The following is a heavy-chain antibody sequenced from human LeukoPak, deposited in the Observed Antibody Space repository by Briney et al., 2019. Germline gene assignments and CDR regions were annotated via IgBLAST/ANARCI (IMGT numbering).Heavy chain of an antibody. CDR2: ISGSGGST. CDR3: ATRFGELKAEYFQH. Sequence: GGSLRLSCAAAGLTFSSYAMSWVRQAPGKGLEWVSAISGSGGSTYYADSVKGRFTISRDNSKNTLYLQMNSLRAEDTAVYYCATRFGELKAEYFQHWGQGTLVTVSS. J-gene: IGHJ1*01. V-gene: IGHV3-23*01. CDR1: GLTFSSYA. D-gene: IGHD3-10*01.